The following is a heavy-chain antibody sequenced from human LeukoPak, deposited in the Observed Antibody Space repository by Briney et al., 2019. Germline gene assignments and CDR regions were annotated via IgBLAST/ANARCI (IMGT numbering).Heavy chain of an antibody. V-gene: IGHV4-61*01. J-gene: IGHJ4*02. CDR1: GGSISSGNYY. Sequence: SETLSLTCTVSGGSISSGNYYWSWIRQPPGKGLEWIGYVYYSGSTEYNPSLRSRVTMSLEMSKHQFSLNLTSVTAADTAVYYCASNTATVFDYWGQGALVTVSS. CDR3: ASNTATVFDY. CDR2: VYYSGST. D-gene: IGHD2-21*02.